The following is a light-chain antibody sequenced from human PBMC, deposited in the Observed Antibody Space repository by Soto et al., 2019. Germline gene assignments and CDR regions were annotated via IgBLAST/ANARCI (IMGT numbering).Light chain of an antibody. Sequence: EIVLTQSPGTLSLSPGERATLSCRASQSVSSSYLAWYQQKPGQAPRLLIYGASSRATGIPDRVSGSGSGKDFPLTISRLATEDFAVYYCQQYGSSPLFTFGPGTKVDIK. V-gene: IGKV3-20*01. CDR2: GAS. CDR1: QSVSSSY. CDR3: QQYGSSPLFT. J-gene: IGKJ3*01.